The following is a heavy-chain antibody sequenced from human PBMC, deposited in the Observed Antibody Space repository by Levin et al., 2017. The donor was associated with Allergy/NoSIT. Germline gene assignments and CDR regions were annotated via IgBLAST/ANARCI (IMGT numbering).Heavy chain of an antibody. CDR2: IIPIFGTA. CDR1: GGTFSSYT. V-gene: IGHV1-69*13. CDR3: ASQIEAAGTGASFDY. D-gene: IGHD6-13*01. Sequence: ASVKVSCKTSGGTFSSYTINWVRQAPGQGLEWMGGIIPIFGTAKYAQKFQDRVTITADESTSTAYVELSSLRSEDTAVYYCASQIEAAGTGASFDYWGQGTLVTVSS. J-gene: IGHJ4*02.